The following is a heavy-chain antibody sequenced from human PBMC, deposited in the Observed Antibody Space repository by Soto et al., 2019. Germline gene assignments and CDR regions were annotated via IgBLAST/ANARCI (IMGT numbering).Heavy chain of an antibody. J-gene: IGHJ5*02. V-gene: IGHV1-69*01. D-gene: IGHD4-17*01. CDR2: ITPVFGTA. CDR1: ADTFNSYS. CDR3: ARSLEGTTVTNWFDP. Sequence: QVQLVQSGAEVKKPGSSVKVSCKASADTFNSYSLSWLRHAPGQRLEWMGGITPVFGTADYAQSFEDRLTITADDSTSTVYMELGSLRSDDTAVYYCARSLEGTTVTNWFDPWGQGALVTVSS.